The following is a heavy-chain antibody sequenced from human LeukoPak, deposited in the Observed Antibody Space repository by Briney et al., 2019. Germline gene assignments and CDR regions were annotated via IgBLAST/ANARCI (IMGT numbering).Heavy chain of an antibody. J-gene: IGHJ3*02. V-gene: IGHV1-69*01. Sequence: SVKVSCKASGGTFSSYAISWVRQAPGQGLEWMGGIIPIFGTANYAQKFQGRVTITADESTSTAYMELSSLRSEDTAVYYCARAVAGTVYVAFDIWGQGTMVTVSS. CDR1: GGTFSSYA. CDR2: IIPIFGTA. D-gene: IGHD6-19*01. CDR3: ARAVAGTVYVAFDI.